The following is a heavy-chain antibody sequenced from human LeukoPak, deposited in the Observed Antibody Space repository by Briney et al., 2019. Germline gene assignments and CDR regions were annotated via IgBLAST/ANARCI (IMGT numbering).Heavy chain of an antibody. D-gene: IGHD3-16*02. CDR1: GDSISSYY. V-gene: IGHV4-4*09. CDR3: ARLTRLSASPDRYYLDY. CDR2: IYTSGGT. Sequence: SETLSLTCTVSGDSISSYYWSWVRQPPGKGLEWIGYIYTSGGTNYIPSLKGRVTISIDTSKNQFSLKLSSVTAADSAVYYCARLTRLSASPDRYYLDYWGQGTLVTVSS. J-gene: IGHJ4*02.